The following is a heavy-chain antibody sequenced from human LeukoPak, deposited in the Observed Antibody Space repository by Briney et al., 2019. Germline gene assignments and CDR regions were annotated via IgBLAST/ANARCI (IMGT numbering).Heavy chain of an antibody. CDR2: MSPNSGDT. Sequence: ASVKVSCKASGYTFTSYDFNWVRQATGQRPEWMGWMSPNSGDTGYAQKFQDRVTMTRNTSISTAYMGLSSLRSDDTAVYYCARGPPNWGYDYWGPGTLITVSS. CDR3: ARGPPNWGYDY. CDR1: GYTFTSYD. J-gene: IGHJ4*02. V-gene: IGHV1-8*01. D-gene: IGHD7-27*01.